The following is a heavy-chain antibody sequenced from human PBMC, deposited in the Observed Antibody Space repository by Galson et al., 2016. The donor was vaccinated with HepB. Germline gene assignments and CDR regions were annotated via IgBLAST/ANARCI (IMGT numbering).Heavy chain of an antibody. CDR1: GYTFTDYY. V-gene: IGHV1-2*02. Sequence: SVKVSCKAFGYTFTDYYMHWVRQAPGQGLEWMGWINPNSGGTNYAQKFQGRVTMTRATSISTAYMELSRLRADDTAVYYCARAIATSYWGQGALVTVSS. CDR2: INPNSGGT. J-gene: IGHJ4*02. CDR3: ARAIATSY. D-gene: IGHD5-24*01.